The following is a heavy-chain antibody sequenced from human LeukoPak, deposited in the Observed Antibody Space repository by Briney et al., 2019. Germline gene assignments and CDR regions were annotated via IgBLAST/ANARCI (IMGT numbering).Heavy chain of an antibody. CDR1: GYTFPRYG. J-gene: IGHJ3*02. D-gene: IGHD1-26*01. CDR2: ISAYNGNT. V-gene: IGHV1-18*04. Sequence: ASVKVSCKASGYTFPRYGVSWVRQAPGQGLELMALISAYNGNTNYAQKYQGRITMTTDTSTSTAYMELRSLRSDDTAVYYCARARYLTGSRDDAFDIWGQGTVVTVSS. CDR3: ARARYLTGSRDDAFDI.